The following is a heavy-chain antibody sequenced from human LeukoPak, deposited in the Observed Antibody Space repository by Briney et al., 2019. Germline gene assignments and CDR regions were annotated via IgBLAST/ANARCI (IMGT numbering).Heavy chain of an antibody. CDR1: GYTFTSYD. J-gene: IGHJ3*02. V-gene: IGHV1-8*01. CDR3: ARGAVVAYCGGDCQTDAFDI. Sequence: ASVKVSCKASGYTFTSYDINWVRQATGQGLEWMGWMNPNSGNTGYAQKFQGRVTMTRNTSISTACMELSGLRSEDTAVYYCARGAVVAYCGGDCQTDAFDIWGQGTMVTVSS. D-gene: IGHD2-21*02. CDR2: MNPNSGNT.